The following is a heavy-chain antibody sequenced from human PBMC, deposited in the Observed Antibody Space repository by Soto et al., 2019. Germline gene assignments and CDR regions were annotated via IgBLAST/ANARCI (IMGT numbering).Heavy chain of an antibody. CDR1: VYSFTSHW. J-gene: IGHJ4*02. V-gene: IGHV5-51*01. D-gene: IGHD4-4*01. Sequence: GESLKISCKTSVYSFTSHWIGWVRQTPGNGLELMGIIYPGDSDTRYSPSFQGQVTVSVDKSINTAYLQWTCLKASDTAMYYCARNDYNGNSVDYWGQGTQVTVSS. CDR2: IYPGDSDT. CDR3: ARNDYNGNSVDY.